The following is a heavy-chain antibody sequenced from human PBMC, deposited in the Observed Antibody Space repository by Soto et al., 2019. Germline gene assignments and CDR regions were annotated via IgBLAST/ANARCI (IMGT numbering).Heavy chain of an antibody. J-gene: IGHJ4*02. CDR1: GDSITSGVHY. CDR3: ARDRVMLTFGGASEEWGIDS. D-gene: IGHD3-16*01. CDR2: IFYSGPT. Sequence: QVQLQESGPGLVKPSQTLSLTCTVSGDSITSGVHYWSWIRQLPGKGLEWIGYIFYSGPTYYNPSLKSRVPTPVDTSKTQFSRKLNAVTAADTAVYYCARDRVMLTFGGASEEWGIDSWGQGTLVTVSS. V-gene: IGHV4-31*03.